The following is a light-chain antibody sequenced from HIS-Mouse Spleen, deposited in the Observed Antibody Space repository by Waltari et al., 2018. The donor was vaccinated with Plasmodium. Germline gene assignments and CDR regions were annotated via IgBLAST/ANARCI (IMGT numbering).Light chain of an antibody. CDR1: SSDVGVYNY. Sequence: QSALTQPASVSGSPGQSITISCTGTSSDVGVYNYVSWYQQHPGKAPKFMIYNVSTRPSGVSNRFSGSKSGNTASLTISGLQAEDEADYYCSSYTSSSTLNYVFGTGTKVTVL. CDR3: SSYTSSSTLNYV. V-gene: IGLV2-14*03. J-gene: IGLJ1*01. CDR2: NVS.